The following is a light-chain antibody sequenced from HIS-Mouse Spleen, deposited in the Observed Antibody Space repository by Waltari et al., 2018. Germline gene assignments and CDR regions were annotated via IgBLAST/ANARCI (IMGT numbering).Light chain of an antibody. J-gene: IGLJ3*02. CDR2: EGS. Sequence: QSALTQPASVSGSPGQSITIPCTGTSSAGGSYNLVSWYQQHPGKPPKLMIYEGSKRPSGVSNRFSGSKSGNTASLTISGLQAEDEADYYCCSYAGSSTWVFGGGTKLTVL. CDR3: CSYAGSSTWV. V-gene: IGLV2-23*01. CDR1: SSAGGSYNL.